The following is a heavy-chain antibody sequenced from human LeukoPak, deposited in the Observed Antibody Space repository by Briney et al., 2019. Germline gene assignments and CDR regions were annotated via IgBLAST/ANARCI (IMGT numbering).Heavy chain of an antibody. D-gene: IGHD1-1*01. V-gene: IGHV3-9*01. CDR2: ISWNSGSI. J-gene: IGHJ3*02. CDR3: ARYNWNAFDI. CDR1: GFTFDDYA. Sequence: GGSLRLSCAASGFTFDDYAMHWVRQAPGKGLEWVSGISWNSGSIGYADSVKGRFTISRDNAKNSLNLQMNSLRAEDTAVYYCARYNWNAFDIWGQGTMVTVSS.